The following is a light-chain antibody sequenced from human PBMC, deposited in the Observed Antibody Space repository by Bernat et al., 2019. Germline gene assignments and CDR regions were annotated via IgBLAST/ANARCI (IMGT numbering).Light chain of an antibody. CDR1: NSDVGDYNF. Sequence: QSALTQPRSVSGSPGQSVTISCTGTNSDVGDYNFVSWYQQHPDKAPKLIIYDVSQRPSGVPDRFSASKSGNTASLTISGLQAADEAEYYCCSKAGRYTFDLGSGTKVTVL. CDR3: CSKAGRYTFD. CDR2: DVS. J-gene: IGLJ1*01. V-gene: IGLV2-11*01.